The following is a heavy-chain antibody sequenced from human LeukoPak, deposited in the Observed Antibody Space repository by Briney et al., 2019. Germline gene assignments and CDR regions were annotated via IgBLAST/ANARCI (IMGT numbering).Heavy chain of an antibody. CDR2: ISSSSSYI. J-gene: IGHJ4*02. CDR3: ARESDSGYSYGDY. D-gene: IGHD5-18*01. Sequence: GGSLRLSCAASGFTFSSYSMKWVRQAPGKGLEGVSSISSSSSYIYYADSVKGRFTISRDNAKNSLYLQMNSLRAEDTAVYYCARESDSGYSYGDYWGQGTLVTVSS. CDR1: GFTFSSYS. V-gene: IGHV3-21*01.